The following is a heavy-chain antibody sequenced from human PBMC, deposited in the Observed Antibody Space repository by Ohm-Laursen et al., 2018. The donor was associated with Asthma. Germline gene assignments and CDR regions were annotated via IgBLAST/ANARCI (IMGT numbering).Heavy chain of an antibody. J-gene: IGHJ6*02. CDR1: GYTFTSYA. V-gene: IGHV1-3*01. CDR3: ARDIAAAEVGGMDV. D-gene: IGHD6-13*01. Sequence: GASVKVSCKASGYTFTSYAMHWVRQAPGQRLEWMGWINAGNGNTKYSQKFQGRVTITRDTSASTAYMELSSLRSEDTAVYYCARDIAAAEVGGMDVWGQGTTVTVSS. CDR2: INAGNGNT.